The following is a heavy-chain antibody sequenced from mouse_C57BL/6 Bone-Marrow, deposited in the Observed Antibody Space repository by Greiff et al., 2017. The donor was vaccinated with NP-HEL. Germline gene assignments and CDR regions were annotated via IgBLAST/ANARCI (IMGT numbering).Heavy chain of an antibody. V-gene: IGHV7-3*01. CDR2: ISTNANGYTQ. CDR3: ARYGRTSWFAY. Sequence: DVKLVESGGGLVQPGGSLSLSCAASGFTFTDYYMSWVRQPPGKALEWFGFISTNANGYTQEYSASVKGRFTISRDNSQSILYLQMNALRAEDSATYYCARYGRTSWFAYWGQGTLVTVSA. J-gene: IGHJ3*01. CDR1: GFTFTDYY.